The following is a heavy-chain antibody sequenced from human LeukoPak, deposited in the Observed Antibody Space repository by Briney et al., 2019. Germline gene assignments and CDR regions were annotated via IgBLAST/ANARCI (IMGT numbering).Heavy chain of an antibody. CDR2: ISSSSSYI. CDR3: AREIAAAGTGDAFDI. D-gene: IGHD6-13*01. CDR1: GFTFSSYS. V-gene: IGHV3-21*01. Sequence: GSLRLSCAASGFTFSSYSMNWVRQAPGKGLEWVSSISSSSSYIYYADSVKGRFTISRDNAKNSLYLQMNSLRAEDTAVYYCAREIAAAGTGDAFDIWGQGTMVTVSS. J-gene: IGHJ3*02.